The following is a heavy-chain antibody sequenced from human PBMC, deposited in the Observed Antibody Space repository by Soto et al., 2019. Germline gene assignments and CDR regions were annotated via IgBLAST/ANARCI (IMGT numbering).Heavy chain of an antibody. V-gene: IGHV1-18*01. Sequence: ASVKVSCKASGNTFTNYGISWVRQAPGQGLEWMGWINAYSGNTIYAQTFQGRVTMTRDTSTSTAYMELSSLRSEDTAVYYCAREGPDYYGMDVWGQGTTVTGSS. CDR1: GNTFTNYG. J-gene: IGHJ6*02. CDR2: INAYSGNT. CDR3: AREGPDYYGMDV.